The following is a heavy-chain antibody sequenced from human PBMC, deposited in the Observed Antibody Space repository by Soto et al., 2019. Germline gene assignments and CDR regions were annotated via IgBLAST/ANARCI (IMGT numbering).Heavy chain of an antibody. D-gene: IGHD2-2*01. CDR2: ISYDGSNK. CDR1: GFTFSSYG. J-gene: IGHJ6*02. Sequence: SLRLSCASSGFTFSSYGMHWVRQAPGKGLEWVAVISYDGSNKYYADSVKGRFTISRDNSKNTLYLQMNSLRAEDTAVYYCAKDLGHQLLSPYYYYGMDVWGQGTTVTVSS. V-gene: IGHV3-30*18. CDR3: AKDLGHQLLSPYYYYGMDV.